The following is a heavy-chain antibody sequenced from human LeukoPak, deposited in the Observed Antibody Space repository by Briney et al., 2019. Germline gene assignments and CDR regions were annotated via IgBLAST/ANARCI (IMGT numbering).Heavy chain of an antibody. CDR3: ARESGSSGYYLFDYYYYYMDV. V-gene: IGHV1-18*01. CDR2: ISAYNGNT. J-gene: IGHJ6*03. Sequence: ASVTVSCKASGYTFTSYGISWVRQAPGQGLEWRGWISAYNGNTNYAQKLQGRVTMTTDTSTSTAYMELRSLRSDDTAVYYCARESGSSGYYLFDYYYYYMDVWGKGTTVTVSS. CDR1: GYTFTSYG. D-gene: IGHD3-22*01.